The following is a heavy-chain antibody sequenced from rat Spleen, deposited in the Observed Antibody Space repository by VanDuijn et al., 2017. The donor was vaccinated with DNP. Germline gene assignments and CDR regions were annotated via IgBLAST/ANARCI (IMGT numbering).Heavy chain of an antibody. CDR1: GFTFSDFA. CDR3: TRVGDYHDGGDGDVLDA. D-gene: IGHD1-12*02. CDR2: IIYDGGST. J-gene: IGHJ4*01. V-gene: IGHV5-20*01. Sequence: EVQLVESGGGLVQPGRSMKLSCAASGFTFSDFAMAWARQSPKKGLEWVATIIYDGGSTYYRDSVKGRFTISRDNAKSSLYLQMDSLRSEDTSTYYCTRVGDYHDGGDGDVLDAWGQGTSVTVSS.